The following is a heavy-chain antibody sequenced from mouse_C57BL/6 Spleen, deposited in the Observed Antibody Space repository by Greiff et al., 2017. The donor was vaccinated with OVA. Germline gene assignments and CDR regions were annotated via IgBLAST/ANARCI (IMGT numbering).Heavy chain of an antibody. V-gene: IGHV5-17*01. CDR1: GFTFSDYG. Sequence: DVMLVESGGGLVKPGGSLKLSCAASGFTFSDYGMHWVRQAPEKGLEWVAYISSGSSTIYYADTVKGRFTISRDNAKNTLFLQMTSLRSEDTAMYYRARRLLRFYWYFDVWGTGTTVTVSS. CDR3: ARRLLRFYWYFDV. D-gene: IGHD1-1*01. J-gene: IGHJ1*03. CDR2: ISSGSSTI.